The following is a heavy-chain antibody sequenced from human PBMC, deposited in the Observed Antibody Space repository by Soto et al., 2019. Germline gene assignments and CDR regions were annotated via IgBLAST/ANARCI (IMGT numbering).Heavy chain of an antibody. CDR2: IYYNDDR. CDR1: GFSFTTAVVA. CDR3: ARSDGGYEIIYFDF. V-gene: IGHV2-5*01. D-gene: IGHD5-12*01. Sequence: QITLQESGPTLVKPTQTLTLTCTFSGFSFTTAVVAVGWIRQTPGGALEWLTLIYYNDDRRFSPSLKTRLTITGDTSKNQVVLSLTNVDPGYTATYFCARSDGGYEIIYFDFWGQGIPVTVSS. J-gene: IGHJ4*02.